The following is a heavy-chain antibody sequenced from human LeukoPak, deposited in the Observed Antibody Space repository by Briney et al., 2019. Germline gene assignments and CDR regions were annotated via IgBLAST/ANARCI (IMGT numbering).Heavy chain of an antibody. CDR1: GYTFTSYN. V-gene: IGHV1-8*01. Sequence: ASVKVSCKASGYTFTSYNINWVRQATGQGLEWMGWMHPNSGNTGYAQRFQGRVTMTRNTSISTAYMELSSLRSEDTAVYYCARVASRSVTRKRRYYFDYSCQGTLVTVSS. D-gene: IGHD4-17*01. J-gene: IGHJ4*02. CDR3: ARVASRSVTRKRRYYFDY. CDR2: MHPNSGNT.